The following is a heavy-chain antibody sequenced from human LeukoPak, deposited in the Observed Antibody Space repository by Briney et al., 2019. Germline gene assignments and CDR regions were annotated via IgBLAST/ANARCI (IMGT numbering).Heavy chain of an antibody. Sequence: GGSLRLSCAASGFTFSSYAMHWVRQAPGKGLEWVAVISYDGSNKYYADSVKGRFTISRDNSKNTLYLQMNSLRAEDTAVYYCARDWETLVVVVAAPDYGMDVWGQGTTVTVSS. CDR1: GFTFSSYA. CDR3: ARDWETLVVVVAAPDYGMDV. J-gene: IGHJ6*02. D-gene: IGHD2-15*01. V-gene: IGHV3-30-3*01. CDR2: ISYDGSNK.